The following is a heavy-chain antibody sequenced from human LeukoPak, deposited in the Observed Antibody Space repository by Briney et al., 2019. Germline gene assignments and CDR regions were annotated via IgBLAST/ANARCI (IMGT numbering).Heavy chain of an antibody. CDR2: IKQDGSEK. Sequence: GGSLRLSCAASGFTFSSYWMSWVRQAPGKGLEWVANIKQDGSEKYYVDSVKGRFTISRDNAKNSLYLQMNSLRAEDTAVYYCAREERLVMVKGIVGAPLYYYYYYMDVWGKGTTVTISS. D-gene: IGHD1-26*01. CDR3: AREERLVMVKGIVGAPLYYYYYYMDV. J-gene: IGHJ6*03. CDR1: GFTFSSYW. V-gene: IGHV3-7*01.